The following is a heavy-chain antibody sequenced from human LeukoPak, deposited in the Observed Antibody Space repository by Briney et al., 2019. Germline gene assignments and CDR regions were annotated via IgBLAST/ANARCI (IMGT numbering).Heavy chain of an antibody. CDR2: ISGSGGST. CDR3: AKEGYCSSTSCYSYYYYCMDV. V-gene: IGHV3-23*01. CDR1: GFSFSSNG. J-gene: IGHJ6*03. Sequence: GGSLRLSCAASGFSFSSNGMSWVRQAPGKGLEWVSAISGSGGSTYYADSVKGRFTISRDNSKNTLYLQMNSLRAEDTAVYYCAKEGYCSSTSCYSYYYYCMDVWGKGTTVTISS. D-gene: IGHD2-2*01.